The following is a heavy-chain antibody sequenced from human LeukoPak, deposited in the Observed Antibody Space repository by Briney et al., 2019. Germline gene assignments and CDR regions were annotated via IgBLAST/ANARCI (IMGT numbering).Heavy chain of an antibody. J-gene: IGHJ4*02. V-gene: IGHV3-66*01. CDR2: IYSGGST. CDR1: GFTVSSNY. Sequence: GGSLRLSCAASGFTVSSNYMNWVRQAPGKGLEWVSVIYSGGSTYYADSVKGRFTISRDNSKNTLYLQMNSLRAEDTAVYYCARDLCSTTSCLDYWGQGTLVTVSS. D-gene: IGHD2-2*01. CDR3: ARDLCSTTSCLDY.